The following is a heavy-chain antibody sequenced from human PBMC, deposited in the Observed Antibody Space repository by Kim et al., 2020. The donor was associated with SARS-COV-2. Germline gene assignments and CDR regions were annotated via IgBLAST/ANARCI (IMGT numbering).Heavy chain of an antibody. CDR3: ARSIAVAGGAYYYYMDV. D-gene: IGHD6-19*01. J-gene: IGHJ6*03. Sequence: GGSLRLSCAASGFTFSSYSMNWVRQAPGKGLEWVSSISSSSSYIYYADSVKGRFTISRDNAKNSLYLQMNSLRAEDTAVYYCARSIAVAGGAYYYYMDVWGKGTTVTVSS. CDR2: ISSSSSYI. CDR1: GFTFSSYS. V-gene: IGHV3-21*01.